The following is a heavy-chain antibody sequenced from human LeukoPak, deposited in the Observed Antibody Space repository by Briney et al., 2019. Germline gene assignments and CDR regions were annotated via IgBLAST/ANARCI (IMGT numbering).Heavy chain of an antibody. CDR2: ISSSSSYI. J-gene: IGHJ4*02. V-gene: IGHV3-21*04. Sequence: PGGSLRLSCAASGFTFSSHSMNWVRQAPGKGLEWVSSISSSSSYIYYADSVKGRFTISRDNAKNSLYLQMSSLRSEDTAVYYCATPGEADTAMAIFDYWGQGTLVTVSS. CDR1: GFTFSSHS. CDR3: ATPGEADTAMAIFDY. D-gene: IGHD5-18*01.